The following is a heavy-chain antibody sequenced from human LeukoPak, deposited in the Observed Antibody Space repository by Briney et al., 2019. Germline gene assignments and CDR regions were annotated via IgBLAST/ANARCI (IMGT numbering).Heavy chain of an antibody. Sequence: GGSLRLSCAASGFTFSTYWMSWVRQAPGKGLEWVANIKPDGSEKYYVDSVRGRFTISRDNANNVLYLQMNSLRAEDTAVYYCARDPTYYLRYGYFDSWGQGTLVTVSS. CDR3: ARDPTYYLRYGYFDS. D-gene: IGHD1-26*01. CDR2: IKPDGSEK. CDR1: GFTFSTYW. J-gene: IGHJ4*02. V-gene: IGHV3-7*01.